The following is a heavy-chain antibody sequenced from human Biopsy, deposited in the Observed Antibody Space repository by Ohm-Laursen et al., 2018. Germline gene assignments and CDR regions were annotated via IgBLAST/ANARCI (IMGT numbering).Heavy chain of an antibody. CDR2: VYYSGTT. CDR3: ARHDLSDFWSGYPNFFDR. D-gene: IGHD3-3*01. Sequence: SETLSFTCTLSGGSITSRTHYWGWIRQTPGKGLEWIGTVYYSGTTYDNPSLKNRVIISVDTSKNQFSLSLKTVTAADTAVYYCARHDLSDFWSGYPNFFDRWGQGTLVTVSS. V-gene: IGHV4-39*01. CDR1: GGSITSRTHY. J-gene: IGHJ5*02.